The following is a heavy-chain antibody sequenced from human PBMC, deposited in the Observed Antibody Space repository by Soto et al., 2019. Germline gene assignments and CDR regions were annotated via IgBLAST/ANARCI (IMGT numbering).Heavy chain of an antibody. CDR1: GGSISTSAYY. CDR2: IYHSGRS. V-gene: IGHV4-39*07. Sequence: PSETLSLTCTVSGGSISTSAYYWGWIRQPPGKGLEWIGTIYHSGRSYHNPSLKTRVSISVDTSKNQFSLRLTSVSAADTAVYYCTRGALNPDYHYCGMDVWGQGTPVTSP. J-gene: IGHJ6*02. CDR3: TRGALNPDYHYCGMDV.